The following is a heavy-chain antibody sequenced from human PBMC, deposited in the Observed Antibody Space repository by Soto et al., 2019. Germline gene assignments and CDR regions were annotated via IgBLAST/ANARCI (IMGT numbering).Heavy chain of an antibody. V-gene: IGHV3-74*01. Sequence: EVQLVESGGGLVQPGGSLRLSCAASGFTFSNYWMHWVRQAPGKGLVWVSRINSDGTRTNYADSVKGRFTISRDNAENTLYLLMNSLTAEDTAVYYCARVAVGYYYMDVWGKGTTVTVSS. CDR3: ARVAVGYYYMDV. CDR2: INSDGTRT. J-gene: IGHJ6*03. CDR1: GFTFSNYW.